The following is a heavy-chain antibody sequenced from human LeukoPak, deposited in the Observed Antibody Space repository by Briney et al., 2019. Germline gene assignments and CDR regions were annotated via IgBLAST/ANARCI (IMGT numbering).Heavy chain of an antibody. CDR3: ARQNGAYGSSWSDY. Sequence: GVSLRLSCAASGFAFSRYSMNWVRQAPGKGLEWVANIKQDESEKYYVDSVKGRFTISRDSAKNSLYLQMNSLRDEDTAVYYCARQNGAYGSSWSDYWGQGTLVTVSS. J-gene: IGHJ4*02. D-gene: IGHD6-13*01. CDR1: GFAFSRYS. CDR2: IKQDESEK. V-gene: IGHV3-7*01.